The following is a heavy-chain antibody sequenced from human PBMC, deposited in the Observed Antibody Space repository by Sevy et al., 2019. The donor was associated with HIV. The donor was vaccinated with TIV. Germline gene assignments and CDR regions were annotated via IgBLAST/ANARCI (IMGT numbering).Heavy chain of an antibody. CDR2: ISGSGGST. Sequence: GGSLRLSCAASGFTFSSYAMSWVRQAPGKGLEWVSAISGSGGSTYYADSVKGRFTISRDNSKNTLYLQMNSLRADDTAVEYCAKGKTRITMIVVVITAPYYFDYWGQGTLVTVSS. CDR3: AKGKTRITMIVVVITAPYYFDY. J-gene: IGHJ4*02. V-gene: IGHV3-23*01. D-gene: IGHD3-22*01. CDR1: GFTFSSYA.